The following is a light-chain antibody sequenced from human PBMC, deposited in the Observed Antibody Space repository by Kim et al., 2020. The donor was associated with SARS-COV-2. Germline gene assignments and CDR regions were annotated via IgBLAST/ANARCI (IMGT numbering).Light chain of an antibody. J-gene: IGKJ2*03. CDR2: DAS. CDR1: EDISNY. Sequence: YASVGDRVTVTCQSNEDISNYLNWYQQKPGKAPTLLIYDASNLESGVPLRFSGSGYGTHFTLTISALQPEDIATYYCQHFDHVPYSFGQGTKLEI. V-gene: IGKV1-33*01. CDR3: QHFDHVPYS.